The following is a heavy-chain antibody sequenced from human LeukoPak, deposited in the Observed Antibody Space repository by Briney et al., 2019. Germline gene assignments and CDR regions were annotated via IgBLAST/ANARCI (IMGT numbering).Heavy chain of an antibody. Sequence: SETLSLTCTVSGGSISSGSYYWSWIRQPAGKGLEWIGRIYTSGSTNYNPSLKSRVTISVDTSKNQFSLKLSSVTAADTAVYYCARGRAHDSSGIPLDYWGQGTLVTVSP. V-gene: IGHV4-61*02. J-gene: IGHJ4*02. CDR3: ARGRAHDSSGIPLDY. CDR2: IYTSGST. CDR1: GGSISSGSYY. D-gene: IGHD3-22*01.